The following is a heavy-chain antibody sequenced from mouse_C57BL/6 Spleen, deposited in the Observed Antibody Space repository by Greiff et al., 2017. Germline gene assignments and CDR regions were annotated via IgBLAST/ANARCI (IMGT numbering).Heavy chain of an antibody. CDR1: VYTFTDYN. Sequence: VQLQQSGPELVKPGASVKIPCKASVYTFTDYNMDWVKQSHGKSLEWIGDINPNNGGTIYNQKFKGKATLTVDKSSSTAYVELRSLTSEDTAVYYCATAGDGSVYAMDYWGQGTSVTVSS. J-gene: IGHJ4*01. V-gene: IGHV1-18*01. D-gene: IGHD1-1*01. CDR3: ATAGDGSVYAMDY. CDR2: INPNNGGT.